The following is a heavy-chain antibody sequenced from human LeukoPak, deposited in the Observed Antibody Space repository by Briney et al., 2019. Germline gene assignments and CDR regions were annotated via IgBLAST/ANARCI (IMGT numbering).Heavy chain of an antibody. V-gene: IGHV3-30*02. D-gene: IGHD4-17*01. CDR2: IRYDGSSN. J-gene: IGHJ3*02. Sequence: PGGSLRLSCAASGFTFSSYGMHWVRQAPGKGLEWVAFIRYDGSSNYYADSVKGRFTISRDNSKNTLYLQMNSLRHEDTAVYYCASERDYGDSNAFDMWGQGTMVTVSS. CDR1: GFTFSSYG. CDR3: ASERDYGDSNAFDM.